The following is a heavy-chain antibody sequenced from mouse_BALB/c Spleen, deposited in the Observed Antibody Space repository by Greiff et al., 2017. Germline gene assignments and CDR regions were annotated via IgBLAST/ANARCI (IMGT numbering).Heavy chain of an antibody. CDR3: ARTYYGNYDGWYFDV. CDR2: ILPGSGST. D-gene: IGHD2-10*01. V-gene: IGHV1-9*01. J-gene: IGHJ1*01. Sequence: QVQLKESGAELMKPGASVKISCKATGYTFSSYWIEWVKQRPGHGLEWIGEILPGSGSTNYNEKFKGKATFTADTSSNTAYMQLSSLTSEDSAVYYCARTYYGNYDGWYFDVWGAGTTVTVSS. CDR1: GYTFSSYW.